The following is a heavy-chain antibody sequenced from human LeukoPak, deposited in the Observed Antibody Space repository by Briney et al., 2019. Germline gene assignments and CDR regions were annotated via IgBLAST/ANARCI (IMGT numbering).Heavy chain of an antibody. Sequence: SETLSLTCTVSGGSISSGDYYWSWIRQPPGKGLEWIVYIYYSGSTYYNPSLKSRVTISVDTSKNQFSLKLSSVTAADTAVYYCASTSREYYYDSSGKLSFDYWGQGTLVTVSS. CDR3: ASTSREYYYDSSGKLSFDY. CDR2: IYYSGST. D-gene: IGHD3-22*01. J-gene: IGHJ4*02. V-gene: IGHV4-30-4*01. CDR1: GGSISSGDYY.